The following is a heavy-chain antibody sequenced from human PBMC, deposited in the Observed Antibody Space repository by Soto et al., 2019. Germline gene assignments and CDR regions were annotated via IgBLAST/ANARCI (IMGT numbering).Heavy chain of an antibody. CDR3: AREGTSSSSGYYYYYGMDV. J-gene: IGHJ6*02. CDR2: IYYSGST. D-gene: IGHD6-6*01. Sequence: PSETLSLTCPVAGGSISSYCWSWIRQPPGKGLEWIGYIYYSGSTNYNPSLKSRVTISVDTSKNQFSLKLSSVTAADTAVYYCAREGTSSSSGYYYYYGMDVWGQGTTVTVSS. CDR1: GGSISSYC. V-gene: IGHV4-59*01.